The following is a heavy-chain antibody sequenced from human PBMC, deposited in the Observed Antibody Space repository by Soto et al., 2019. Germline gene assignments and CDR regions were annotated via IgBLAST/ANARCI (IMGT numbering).Heavy chain of an antibody. D-gene: IGHD2-15*01. J-gene: IGHJ6*02. Sequence: LRLSCAASGFTFSSYAMSWVRQAPGKGLEWVSAISGSGGSTYYADSVKGRFTISRDNSKNTLYLQMNSLRAEDTAVYYCAKGYCSGGSCRSLVYYYYYYGMDVWGQGTTVTVSS. V-gene: IGHV3-23*01. CDR2: ISGSGGST. CDR3: AKGYCSGGSCRSLVYYYYYYGMDV. CDR1: GFTFSSYA.